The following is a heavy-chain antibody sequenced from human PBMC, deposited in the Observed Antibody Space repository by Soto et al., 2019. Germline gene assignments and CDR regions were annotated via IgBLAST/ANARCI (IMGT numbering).Heavy chain of an antibody. D-gene: IGHD5-12*01. CDR3: ARGLDIVATIKMNAFDI. CDR1: GGSFSGYY. V-gene: IGHV4-34*01. J-gene: IGHJ3*02. Sequence: SETLSLTCAVYGGSFSGYYWSWIRQPPGKGLEWIGEINHSGSTNYNPSLKSRVTISVDTSKNQFSLKLSSVTAADTAVYYCARGLDIVATIKMNAFDIWGQGTMVTVSS. CDR2: INHSGST.